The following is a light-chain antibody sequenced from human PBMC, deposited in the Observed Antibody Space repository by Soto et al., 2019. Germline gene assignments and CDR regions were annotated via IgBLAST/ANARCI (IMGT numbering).Light chain of an antibody. CDR2: SAS. J-gene: IGKJ4*01. CDR1: QAMSTY. Sequence: DIQLTQSPSFPSAFLGDTVTITCRASQAMSTYLAWYQQKPGKVPKLLIRSASTLQSGVPPRFSGGGSGTEFTLTITTLQPDDSGIYYCQQLNGYQLAFGGGTKV. V-gene: IGKV1-9*01. CDR3: QQLNGYQLA.